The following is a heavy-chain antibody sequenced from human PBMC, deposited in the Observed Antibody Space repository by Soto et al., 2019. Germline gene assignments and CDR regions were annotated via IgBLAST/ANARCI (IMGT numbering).Heavy chain of an antibody. V-gene: IGHV1-8*01. CDR2: MNPNSGNT. D-gene: IGHD3-16*01. J-gene: IGHJ4*02. Sequence: ASVKVSCKASGYTFTSYDINWVRQATGQGLEWMGWMNPNSGNTGYAQKFQGRVTMTRNTSISTAYMELSSLRSEDTAVYYCARDHVAAWGLFDYWGQGTLVTVSS. CDR3: ARDHVAAWGLFDY. CDR1: GYTFTSYD.